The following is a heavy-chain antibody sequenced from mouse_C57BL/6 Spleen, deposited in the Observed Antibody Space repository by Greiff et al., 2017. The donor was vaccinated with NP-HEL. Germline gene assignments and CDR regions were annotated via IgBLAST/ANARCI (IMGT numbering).Heavy chain of an antibody. CDR2: IYPRSGNT. J-gene: IGHJ4*01. CDR3: ARAGYYGPYAMDY. D-gene: IGHD1-1*01. Sequence: QVQLKQSGAELARPGASVKLSCKASGYTFTSYGISWVKQRTGQGLEWIGEIYPRSGNTYYNEKFKGKATLTADKSSSTAYMELRSLTSEDSAVYFCARAGYYGPYAMDYWGQGTSVTVSS. CDR1: GYTFTSYG. V-gene: IGHV1-81*01.